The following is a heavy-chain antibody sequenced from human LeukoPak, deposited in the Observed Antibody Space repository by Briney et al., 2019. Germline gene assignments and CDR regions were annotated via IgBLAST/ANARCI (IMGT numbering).Heavy chain of an antibody. CDR3: ARSPRSYYYYYMDV. CDR1: GGTFSSYA. Sequence: GASVKVSCKASGGTFSSYAISWVRQAPGQGLEWMGGIIAILGTSNYAQKFQDRVTITADESTSTTFMELSSLRSEDTAVYYCARSPRSYYYYYMDVWGKGTTVTISS. V-gene: IGHV1-69*13. CDR2: IIAILGTS. J-gene: IGHJ6*03.